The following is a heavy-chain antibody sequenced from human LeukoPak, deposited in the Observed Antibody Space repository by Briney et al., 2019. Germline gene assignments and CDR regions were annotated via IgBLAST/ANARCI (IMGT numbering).Heavy chain of an antibody. CDR1: GGSFSGYY. D-gene: IGHD2-2*01. V-gene: IGHV4-34*01. Sequence: SETLSLTCAVYGGSFSGYYWSWIRQPPGKGLEWIGEINHSGSTNYNPSLKSRVTISVDTSKNQFSLKLSSVTAADTAVYYCARARPASYCSSTSCYFLYNWFDPWSQGTLVTVSS. CDR2: INHSGST. J-gene: IGHJ5*02. CDR3: ARARPASYCSSTSCYFLYNWFDP.